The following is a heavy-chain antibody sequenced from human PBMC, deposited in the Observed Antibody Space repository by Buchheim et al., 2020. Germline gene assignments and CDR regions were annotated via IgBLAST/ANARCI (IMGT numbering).Heavy chain of an antibody. V-gene: IGHV3-30*18. CDR3: AKSLNGYSDY. Sequence: VQLVESGGGLVQPGGSLKLSCAASGFTFSSYGMHWVRQAPGKGLEWVAVISYDGSNKYYADSVKGRFTISRDNSKNTLYLQMNSLRAEDTAVYYCAKSLNGYSDYWGQGTL. CDR2: ISYDGSNK. CDR1: GFTFSSYG. D-gene: IGHD3-22*01. J-gene: IGHJ4*02.